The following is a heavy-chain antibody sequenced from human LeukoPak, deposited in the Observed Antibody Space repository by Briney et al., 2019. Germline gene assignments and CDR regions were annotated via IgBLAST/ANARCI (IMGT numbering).Heavy chain of an antibody. D-gene: IGHD6-19*01. Sequence: SQTLSLTCTVSGGSVSSYYWNWIRQPPGKGLEWIGYIYYTGSTNYNPSLKSRVTISVDTSKTQFSLNLSSVTAADTAVYYCARGSDSSGWFSFDYWGQGTLVTVSS. J-gene: IGHJ4*02. CDR3: ARGSDSSGWFSFDY. CDR2: IYYTGST. V-gene: IGHV4-59*02. CDR1: GGSVSSYY.